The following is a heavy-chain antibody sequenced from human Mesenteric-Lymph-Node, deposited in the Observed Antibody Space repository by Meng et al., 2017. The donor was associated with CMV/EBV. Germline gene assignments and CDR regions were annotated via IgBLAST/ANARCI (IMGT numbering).Heavy chain of an antibody. D-gene: IGHD2-2*01. CDR1: GFSVSGNY. CDR2: IYSGGST. CDR3: AKSREGSTSCYEI. V-gene: IGHV3-53*01. Sequence: GESLKISCAASGFSVSGNYMSWVRQAPGKGLEWVSVIYSGGSTYYADSVKGRFTISRDNSKNTLYLQMNSLRAEDTAVYYCAKSREGSTSCYEIWGQGTLVTVSS. J-gene: IGHJ4*02.